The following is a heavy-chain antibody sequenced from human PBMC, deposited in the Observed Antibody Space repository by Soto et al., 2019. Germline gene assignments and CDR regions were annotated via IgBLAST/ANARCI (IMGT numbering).Heavy chain of an antibody. CDR2: IYSGGST. J-gene: IGHJ4*02. D-gene: IGHD2-15*01. CDR1: GFTVSSNY. Sequence: PGGSLRLSCAASGFTVSSNYMSWVRQAPGKGLEWVSVIYSGGSTYYADSVKGRFTISRDNSKNTLYLQMNSLRAEDTAVYYCARGPVSSYCSGGSCYDYWGQGTLVTVSS. CDR3: ARGPVSSYCSGGSCYDY. V-gene: IGHV3-53*01.